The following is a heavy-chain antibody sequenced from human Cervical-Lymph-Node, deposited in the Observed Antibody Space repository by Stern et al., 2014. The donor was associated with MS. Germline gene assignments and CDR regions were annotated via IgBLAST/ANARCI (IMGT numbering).Heavy chain of an antibody. Sequence: VQLVESGAEVKKPGASVKVSCKASGYTFNNYAISWVRQAPGQGLEWLGWISPYNGNTKYAQKFQGRVTMTQDTSTRTVEMELRSLRSDDTAVYFCARMVASAFDYWGQGTLVTVSS. CDR3: ARMVASAFDY. D-gene: IGHD2-8*01. CDR1: GYTFNNYA. CDR2: ISPYNGNT. V-gene: IGHV1-18*01. J-gene: IGHJ4*02.